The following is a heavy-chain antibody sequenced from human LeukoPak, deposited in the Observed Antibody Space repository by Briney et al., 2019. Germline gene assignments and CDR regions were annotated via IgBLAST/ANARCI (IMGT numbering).Heavy chain of an antibody. Sequence: PGGSLRLSCAASGFTFSSYDMHWVRQATGKGLEWVSAIGTAGDTYYPGSVKGRFTISRENAKNSLYLQMNSLRAGDTAVYYCARGRMDRSSWSSGWYFDLWGRGTLVTVSS. D-gene: IGHD6-13*01. V-gene: IGHV3-13*01. CDR1: GFTFSSYD. CDR3: ARGRMDRSSWSSGWYFDL. J-gene: IGHJ2*01. CDR2: IGTAGDT.